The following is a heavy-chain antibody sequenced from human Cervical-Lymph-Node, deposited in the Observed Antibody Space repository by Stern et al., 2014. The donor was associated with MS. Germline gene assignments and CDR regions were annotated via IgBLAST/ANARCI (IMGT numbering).Heavy chain of an antibody. CDR3: ARDSLIRTFGVEEGMDV. CDR1: GYFFTSYG. V-gene: IGHV1-18*01. CDR2: ISADNGDT. D-gene: IGHD3-3*01. Sequence: VQLESGAEVKKPGASVKVSCKASGYFFTSYGISWVRQAPGQGLEWMGWISADNGDTNYAQNVQGRVTMTTDTSTNTAYMELSSLRSDDTALYYCARDSLIRTFGVEEGMDVWGQGTTVTVSS. J-gene: IGHJ6*02.